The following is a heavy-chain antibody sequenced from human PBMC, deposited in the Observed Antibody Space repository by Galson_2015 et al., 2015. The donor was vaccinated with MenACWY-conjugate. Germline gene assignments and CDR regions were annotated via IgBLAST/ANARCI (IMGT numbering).Heavy chain of an antibody. D-gene: IGHD2-8*01. J-gene: IGHJ4*02. CDR3: ARGRVLYCTNGVCFELYFDS. V-gene: IGHV3-53*01. CDR2: IYSGGSA. Sequence: SLRLSCAASGFTVSTNYMGWVRQAPGKGLEWVSVIYSGGSAYYADSVKGRFTISRDNSKNTVYLQMNSLRAEDTAAYYCARGRVLYCTNGVCFELYFDSWGQGTLVTVSS. CDR1: GFTVSTNY.